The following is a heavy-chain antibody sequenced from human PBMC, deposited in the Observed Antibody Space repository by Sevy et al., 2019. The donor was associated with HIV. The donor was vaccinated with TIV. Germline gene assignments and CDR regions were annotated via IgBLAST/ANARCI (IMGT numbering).Heavy chain of an antibody. CDR1: GFTFSSYG. Sequence: GGSLRLSCAASGFTFSSYGMHWVREAPGKGLEWVAVISYDGSNKYYADSVKGRFTISRDNSKNTLYLQMNSLRAEDTVVYYCAKWGLAAAGQPDAFDIWGQGTMVTVSS. D-gene: IGHD6-13*01. V-gene: IGHV3-30*18. CDR2: ISYDGSNK. CDR3: AKWGLAAAGQPDAFDI. J-gene: IGHJ3*02.